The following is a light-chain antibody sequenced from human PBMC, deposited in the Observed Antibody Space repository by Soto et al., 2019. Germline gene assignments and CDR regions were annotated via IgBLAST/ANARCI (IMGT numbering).Light chain of an antibody. J-gene: IGKJ1*01. CDR1: QGINSF. CDR3: QRLNSFPWT. Sequence: DIQLTQSPSFLSASVGDRVTITCRASQGINSFLAWYQQKPGKAPRLLIYSASTLQSGVPSRFSGSGSGTEFTLTISSLQPEDFATYYCQRLNSFPWTFGQGTKVEIK. CDR2: SAS. V-gene: IGKV1-9*01.